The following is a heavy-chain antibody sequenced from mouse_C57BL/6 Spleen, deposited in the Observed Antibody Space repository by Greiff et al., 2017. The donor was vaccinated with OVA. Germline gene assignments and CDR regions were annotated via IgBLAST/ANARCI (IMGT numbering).Heavy chain of an antibody. V-gene: IGHV5-4*01. CDR3: ARELDSSGYLYY. Sequence: EVKLMESGGGLVKPGGSLKLSCAASGFTFSSYAMSWVRQTPEKRLEWVATISDGGSYTYYPDNVKGRFTISRDNAKNNLYLQMSHLKSEDTAMYYCARELDSSGYLYYWGQGTTLTVSS. CDR2: ISDGGSYT. CDR1: GFTFSSYA. J-gene: IGHJ2*01. D-gene: IGHD3-2*02.